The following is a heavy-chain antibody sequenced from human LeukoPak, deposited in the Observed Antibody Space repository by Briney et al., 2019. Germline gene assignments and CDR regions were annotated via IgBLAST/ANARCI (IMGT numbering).Heavy chain of an antibody. CDR1: GFTFSNYW. D-gene: IGHD1-26*01. CDR2: INSDGINT. J-gene: IGHJ6*03. Sequence: PGGSLRLSCAASGFTFSNYWMHWVRQAPGKGLVWVSRINSDGINTSYADSVKGRLTISRDNSKNTLYLQMNSLRVEDTAIYYCAKSVGLSYFYYHMDVWGKGTTVTISS. CDR3: AKSVGLSYFYYHMDV. V-gene: IGHV3-74*01.